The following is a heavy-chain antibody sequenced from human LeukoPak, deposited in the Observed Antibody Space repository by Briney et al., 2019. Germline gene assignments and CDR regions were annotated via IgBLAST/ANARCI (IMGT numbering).Heavy chain of an antibody. CDR1: GGSISSGSYY. V-gene: IGHV4-61*02. Sequence: SQTQSLTCTVSGGSISSGSYYWSWIRQPAGKGLEWIGRIYTSGSTNYNPSLKSRVTISVDTSKNQFSLKLSSVTAADTAVYYCARDHSSGWQGYRAFDIWGQGTMVTVSS. CDR3: ARDHSSGWQGYRAFDI. CDR2: IYTSGST. D-gene: IGHD6-19*01. J-gene: IGHJ3*02.